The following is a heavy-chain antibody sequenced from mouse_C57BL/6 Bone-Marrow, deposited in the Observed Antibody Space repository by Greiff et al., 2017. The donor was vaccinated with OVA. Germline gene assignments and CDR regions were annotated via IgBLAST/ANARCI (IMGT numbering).Heavy chain of an antibody. V-gene: IGHV5-4*01. CDR1: GFTFSSYA. D-gene: IGHD2-2*01. CDR2: ISDGGSYT. J-gene: IGHJ2*01. CDR3: AREGLRFDY. Sequence: EVKVVESGGGLVKPGGSLKLSCAASGFTFSSYAMSWVRQTPEKRLAWVATISDGGSYTYYPDNVKGRFTISRDNAKNNLYLQMSHLKSEDTAMYYCAREGLRFDYWGQGTTLTVSS.